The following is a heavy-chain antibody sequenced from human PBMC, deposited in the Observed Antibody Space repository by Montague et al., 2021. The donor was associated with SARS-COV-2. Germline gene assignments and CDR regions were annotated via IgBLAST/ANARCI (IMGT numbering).Heavy chain of an antibody. CDR3: ARDYSHCSGGSCVFDY. CDR2: IYSSGST. D-gene: IGHD2-15*01. CDR1: GGSISNYY. J-gene: IGHJ4*02. V-gene: IGHV4-4*07. Sequence: SETLSLTCTVSGGSISNYYWSWIRQPAGKGLEWIGRIYSSGSTNYNPSLKSRISMSVDTSKNQFSLELSSVAAADTAIYYCARDYSHCSGGSCVFDYWGQGTLVTVSS.